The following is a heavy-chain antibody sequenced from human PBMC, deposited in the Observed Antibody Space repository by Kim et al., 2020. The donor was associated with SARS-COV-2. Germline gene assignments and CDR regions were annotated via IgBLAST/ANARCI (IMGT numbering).Heavy chain of an antibody. V-gene: IGHV3-30*02. D-gene: IGHD2-2*01. Sequence: GRFTISRDKSKNTLYLQMNSLRAEDTAVYYCAKRGYCSSTSCYSLDAFDIWGQGTMVTVSS. CDR3: AKRGYCSSTSCYSLDAFDI. J-gene: IGHJ3*02.